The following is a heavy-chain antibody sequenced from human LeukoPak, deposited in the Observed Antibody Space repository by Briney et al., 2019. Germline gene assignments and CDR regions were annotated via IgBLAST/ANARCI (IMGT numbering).Heavy chain of an antibody. CDR1: GFTFSSYS. J-gene: IGHJ4*02. CDR2: ISSSSSYI. CDR3: ARDPSASYYYDSSGYYQYYFDY. V-gene: IGHV3-21*01. D-gene: IGHD3-22*01. Sequence: GRSLRLSCAASGFTFSSYSMNWVRQAPGKGLEWVSSISSSSSYIYYADSVKGRFTISRDNAKNSLYLQMNSLRAEDTAVYYCARDPSASYYYDSSGYYQYYFDYWGQGTLVTVSS.